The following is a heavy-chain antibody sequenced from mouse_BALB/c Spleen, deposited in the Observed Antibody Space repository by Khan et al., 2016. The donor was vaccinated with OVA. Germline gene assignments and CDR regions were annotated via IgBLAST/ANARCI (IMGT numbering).Heavy chain of an antibody. J-gene: IGHJ2*01. D-gene: IGHD1-1*01. Sequence: VQLKESGPGLVKPSQSLSLTCTVTGYSITSDCAWNWIRQFPGNKLEWMGYIRYSGRTSYNPSLKSRISITRDTSKNQFFLQLKSGNTEDTATYYCARSVTITTVVATDFDCWGQGTTLTVSS. V-gene: IGHV3-2*02. CDR3: ARSVTITTVVATDFDC. CDR1: GYSITSDCA. CDR2: IRYSGRT.